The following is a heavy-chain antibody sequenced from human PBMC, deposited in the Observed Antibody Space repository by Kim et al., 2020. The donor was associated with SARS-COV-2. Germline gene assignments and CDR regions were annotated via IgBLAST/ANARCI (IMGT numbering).Heavy chain of an antibody. Sequence: SVKVSCKASGGTFSSYAISWVRQAPGQGLEWMGGIIPIFGTANYAQKFQGRVTITADESTSTAYMELSSLRSEDTAVYYCARGRDIVVVPAAISGPYYYYGMDVWGQGTTVTVSS. CDR1: GGTFSSYA. J-gene: IGHJ6*02. V-gene: IGHV1-69*13. CDR2: IIPIFGTA. CDR3: ARGRDIVVVPAAISGPYYYYGMDV. D-gene: IGHD2-2*01.